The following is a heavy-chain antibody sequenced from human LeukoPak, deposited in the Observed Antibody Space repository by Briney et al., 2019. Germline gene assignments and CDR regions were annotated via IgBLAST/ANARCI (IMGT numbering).Heavy chain of an antibody. CDR2: INHSGST. V-gene: IGHV4-34*01. CDR3: ATIVGAPRHFDS. D-gene: IGHD1-26*01. Sequence: PSETLSLTCAVYGGSFSDYYWSWIRQPPGKGLEWIGEINHSGSTNYNPSLKSRVTTSVDKSKNQFSLKVGSVAAADTAVYYCATIVGAPRHFDSWGQGTLVTVSS. CDR1: GGSFSDYY. J-gene: IGHJ4*02.